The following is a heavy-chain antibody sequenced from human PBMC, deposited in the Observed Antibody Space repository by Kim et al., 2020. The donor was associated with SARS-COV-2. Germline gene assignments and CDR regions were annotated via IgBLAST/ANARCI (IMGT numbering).Heavy chain of an antibody. D-gene: IGHD6-13*01. Sequence: YAQKLQGRVTMTTDTSTSTAYMELRSLRSDDTAVYYCARDRLSSSWLFDYWGQGTLVTVSS. J-gene: IGHJ4*02. V-gene: IGHV1-18*01. CDR3: ARDRLSSSWLFDY.